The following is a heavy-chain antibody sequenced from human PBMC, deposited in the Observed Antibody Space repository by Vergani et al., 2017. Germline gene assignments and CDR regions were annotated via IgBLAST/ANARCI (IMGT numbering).Heavy chain of an antibody. CDR1: GGSISSYY. J-gene: IGHJ5*02. V-gene: IGHV4-59*01. CDR2: LYYSGST. D-gene: IGHD3-10*01. CDR3: ARVPPSRFWEAHNWFDP. Sequence: QVQLQESGPGLVKPSETLSLTCTVSGGSISSYYWSWIRQPPGKGLEWIGYLYYSGSTNYNPSLKSRVNISVDTAKNQFSLKLSSVTAADTAVYYCARVPPSRFWEAHNWFDPWGQGTLVTVSS.